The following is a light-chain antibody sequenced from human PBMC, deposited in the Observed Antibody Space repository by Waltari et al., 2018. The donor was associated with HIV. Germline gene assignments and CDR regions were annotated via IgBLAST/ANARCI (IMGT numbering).Light chain of an antibody. J-gene: IGLJ2*01. V-gene: IGLV2-14*01. CDR2: GVR. CDR3: NSYTSSDTVV. Sequence: QSALTQPASVSGSPGQSITIFCTGTNRDVGFHNLVSWYQHFPGKAPRLIIFGVRSRPSGVSSRFSGSKSGNTASLTISGLQAEDEAQYFCNSYTSSDTVVFGGGTKLTVL. CDR1: NRDVGFHNL.